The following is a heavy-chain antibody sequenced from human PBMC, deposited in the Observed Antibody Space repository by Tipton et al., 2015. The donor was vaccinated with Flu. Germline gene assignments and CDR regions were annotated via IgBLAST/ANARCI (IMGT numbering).Heavy chain of an antibody. CDR2: INHSGTT. D-gene: IGHD4-11*01. V-gene: IGHV4-34*01. CDR3: ARRYYSNYVSDPKNWFGP. J-gene: IGHJ5*02. CDR1: GGSFSGYD. Sequence: GLVKPSETLSLTCAVYGGSFSGYDWSWIRQPPGKGLEWIGEINHSGTTNYNPSLKSRVTILVDTSKNQFSLKVNSVTAADTAVYYCARRYYSNYVSDPKNWFGPWGQGILVTVSS.